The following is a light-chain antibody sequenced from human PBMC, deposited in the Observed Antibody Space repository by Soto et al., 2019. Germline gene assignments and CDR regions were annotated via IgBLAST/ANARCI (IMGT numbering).Light chain of an antibody. CDR2: TNS. V-gene: IGLV1-44*01. J-gene: IGLJ2*01. CDR1: SSNIGSFS. CDR3: AAWDDSLIGVQ. Sequence: QSAVTQPPSASGTPGQRVTISCSVSSSNIGSFSVSWYQQLPGTAPKLLIYTNSQRPSGVPDRISGSKSGTSASLAISGLQSEDEGDYYCAAWDDSLIGVQFGGGTKLTVL.